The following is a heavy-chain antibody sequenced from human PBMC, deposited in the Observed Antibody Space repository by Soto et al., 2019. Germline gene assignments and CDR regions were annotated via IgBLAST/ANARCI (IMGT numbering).Heavy chain of an antibody. D-gene: IGHD3-3*01. CDR2: IYYSGRT. Sequence: QVQLQASGPGLVKPSQTLSLTCTVSGGSISSDTYYWSWIRQHPGKGLEWIGHIYYSGRTHYNPSLNSRVTISVDTSKNQFSLTLSSVTAADTAVYYCARATISGVVVNFDYWGQGTLVTVSS. V-gene: IGHV4-31*03. J-gene: IGHJ4*02. CDR3: ARATISGVVVNFDY. CDR1: GGSISSDTYY.